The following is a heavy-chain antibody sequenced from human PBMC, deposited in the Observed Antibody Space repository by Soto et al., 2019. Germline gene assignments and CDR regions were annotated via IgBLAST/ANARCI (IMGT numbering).Heavy chain of an antibody. CDR1: GFTFSSYA. J-gene: IGHJ4*02. D-gene: IGHD2-2*01. CDR3: AKDLMRYCISTSCYGFDY. V-gene: IGHV3-23*01. Sequence: GGSLRLSCAASGFTFSSYAMSWVRQAPGKGLEWVSAISGSGGSTYYADSVKGRFTISRDNSKNTLYLQMNSLRAEDTAVYYCAKDLMRYCISTSCYGFDYWGQGTLVTVSS. CDR2: ISGSGGST.